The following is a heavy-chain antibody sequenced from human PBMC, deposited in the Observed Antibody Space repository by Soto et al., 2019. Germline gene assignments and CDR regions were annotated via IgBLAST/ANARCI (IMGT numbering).Heavy chain of an antibody. J-gene: IGHJ5*02. CDR3: ARLQDYGDYEGNWFDP. D-gene: IGHD4-17*01. V-gene: IGHV4-4*02. Sequence: QVQLQESGPGLVKPSGTLSLTCAVSGGSISSSNWWSWVRQPPGKGLEWIGEIYHSGSTNYNPSLKSPVTISVDKSKNQFSLKLSSVTAADTAVYYCARLQDYGDYEGNWFDPWGQGTLVTVSS. CDR1: GGSISSSNW. CDR2: IYHSGST.